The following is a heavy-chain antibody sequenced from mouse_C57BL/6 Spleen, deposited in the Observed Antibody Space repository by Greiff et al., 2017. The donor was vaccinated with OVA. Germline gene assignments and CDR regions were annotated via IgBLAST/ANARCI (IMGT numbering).Heavy chain of an antibody. CDR1: GYSITSGYY. V-gene: IGHV3-6*01. D-gene: IGHD2-12*01. CDR3: AREKVTEAAY. J-gene: IGHJ3*01. Sequence: EVQLVESGPGLVKPSQSLSLTCSVTGYSITSGYYWNWIRQFPGNQLEWMGYISYDGSNNYNPSLKNRISITRDTSMNQFFLKLKSVTTEDTATYYCAREKVTEAAYWGQGTLVTVSA. CDR2: ISYDGSN.